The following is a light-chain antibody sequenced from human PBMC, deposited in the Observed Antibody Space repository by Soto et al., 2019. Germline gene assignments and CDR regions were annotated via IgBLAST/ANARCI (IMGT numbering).Light chain of an antibody. CDR3: QQRSHWPPLT. Sequence: EIVLTQSPATLSMSPGERATLSCRASQSVSTYLAWYQKKPGQAPRLLIFDASNRASGIPSRFSGSGSGTNFTLTISRLEPEDFAVYFCQQRSHWPPLTFGGGTKVEIK. CDR1: QSVSTY. J-gene: IGKJ4*01. CDR2: DAS. V-gene: IGKV3-11*01.